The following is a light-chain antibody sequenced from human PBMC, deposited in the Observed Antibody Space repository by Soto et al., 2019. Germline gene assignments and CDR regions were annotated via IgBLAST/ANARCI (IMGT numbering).Light chain of an antibody. CDR1: QNINSH. V-gene: IGKV1-39*01. CDR3: HQIHITTLFT. Sequence: DIQMTQSPSSLSASIGDRVTITCRASQNINSHLNWYQQKPGKAPKVVIYAASRLQSGVPSRFSGSGSGTEFTLTISSLEPVDFATYYCHQIHITTLFTFGKGTKLEIK. CDR2: AAS. J-gene: IGKJ2*01.